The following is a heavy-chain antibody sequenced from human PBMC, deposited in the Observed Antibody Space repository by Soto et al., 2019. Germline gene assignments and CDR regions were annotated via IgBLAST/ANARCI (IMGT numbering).Heavy chain of an antibody. V-gene: IGHV4-31*03. D-gene: IGHD2-2*01. CDR3: ARDLGARVPAAPPSFHYYYGMDV. CDR1: GGSISSAGYY. Sequence: PSETLSLTCTVSGGSISSAGYYWSWIRQHPGKGMEWIGYIYYSGSTYYNPSLKSRVTISVDTSKNQFSLKLSSVTAADTAVYYCARDLGARVPAAPPSFHYYYGMDVWGQGTTVTVSS. J-gene: IGHJ6*02. CDR2: IYYSGST.